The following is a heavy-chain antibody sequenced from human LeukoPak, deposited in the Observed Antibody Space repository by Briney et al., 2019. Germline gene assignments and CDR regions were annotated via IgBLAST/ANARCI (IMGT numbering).Heavy chain of an antibody. CDR3: AREGVAVAAYNWFDP. D-gene: IGHD6-19*01. CDR1: GYTFTGYY. CDR2: INPNSGGT. V-gene: IGHV1-2*02. J-gene: IGHJ5*02. Sequence: GASVKVSCKASGYTFTGYYMHWVRQAPGQGPEWMGWINPNSGGTNYAQKFQGRVTMTRDTSISTAYMELSRLRSDDTAVYYCAREGVAVAAYNWFDPWGQGTLVTVSS.